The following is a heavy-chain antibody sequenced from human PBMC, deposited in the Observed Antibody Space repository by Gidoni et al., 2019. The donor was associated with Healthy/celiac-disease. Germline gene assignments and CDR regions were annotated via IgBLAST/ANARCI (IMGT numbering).Heavy chain of an antibody. CDR2: IDYSGST. Sequence: QLQLQESGPGLVKPSETLSLTCTVSGGPIRSSSYYWGWIRQPPGKGLEWIGRIDYSGSTYYNPSLKSRVTISVDTSKNQFSLKLSSVTAADTAVYYCARHKREPVKYGMDVWGQGTTVTVSS. D-gene: IGHD1-26*01. V-gene: IGHV4-39*01. CDR3: ARHKREPVKYGMDV. J-gene: IGHJ6*02. CDR1: GGPIRSSSYY.